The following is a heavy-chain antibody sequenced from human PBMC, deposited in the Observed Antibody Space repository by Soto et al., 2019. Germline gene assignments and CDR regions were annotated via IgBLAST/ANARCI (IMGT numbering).Heavy chain of an antibody. CDR1: GFTFSNFA. CDR3: ARDYSYQRAMDV. CDR2: ISYDGSHK. V-gene: IGHV3-30-3*01. D-gene: IGHD2-15*01. Sequence: GGSLRLSCAASGFTFSNFAMYWVRQAPGKGLEWVTVISYDGSHKYYADSVKGRFTISRDNSKNTLYLQMSNLRAEDSAVYFCARDYSYQRAMDVWGQGTTVTVSS. J-gene: IGHJ6*02.